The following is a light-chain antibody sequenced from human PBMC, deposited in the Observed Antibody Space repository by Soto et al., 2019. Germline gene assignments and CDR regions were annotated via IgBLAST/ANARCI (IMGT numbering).Light chain of an antibody. J-gene: IGKJ5*01. CDR2: WAS. Sequence: EIVMTQSTLSLPVTPGEPAAISCRSSQSLLHINGYNYLAWYQQKPGQPPKLLIYWASTRESGVPDRFSGSGSGTDFILTISSLQAEDVALYFCQQYYRIPITFGHATRL. CDR3: QQYYRIPIT. V-gene: IGKV4-1*01. CDR1: QSLLHINGYNY.